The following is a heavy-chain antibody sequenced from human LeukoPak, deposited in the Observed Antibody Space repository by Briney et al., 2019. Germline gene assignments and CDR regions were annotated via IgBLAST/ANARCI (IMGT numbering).Heavy chain of an antibody. Sequence: GGSLRLSCAASGFTFSNYAMHWVRQAPGRGLEWVTVISSDGSNGYYAGSVKGRFTISRDNSQNTLYVQMSSLRPEDTAMYYCVREVTSGSFDSWGQGALVTVSS. CDR2: ISSDGSNG. D-gene: IGHD1-26*01. CDR1: GFTFSNYA. CDR3: VREVTSGSFDS. J-gene: IGHJ4*02. V-gene: IGHV3-30*04.